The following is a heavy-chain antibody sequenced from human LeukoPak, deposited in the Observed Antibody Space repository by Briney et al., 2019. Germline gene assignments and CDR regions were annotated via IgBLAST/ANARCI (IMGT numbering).Heavy chain of an antibody. V-gene: IGHV4-4*07. Sequence: SETLSLTCTVSGGSISSYYWSWIRQPAGKGLEWIGRIYTNGSTNYNPSLKSRVTISVDTSKNQFSLKLSSVTAADTAVYYCARGRHGGSGYSYYFDYWGQGTLVTVSS. CDR1: GGSISSYY. J-gene: IGHJ4*02. CDR3: ARGRHGGSGYSYYFDY. D-gene: IGHD3-3*01. CDR2: IYTNGST.